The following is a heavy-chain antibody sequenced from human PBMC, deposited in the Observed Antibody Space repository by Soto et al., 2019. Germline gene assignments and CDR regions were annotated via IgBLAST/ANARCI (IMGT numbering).Heavy chain of an antibody. D-gene: IGHD3-3*01. CDR2: ISSSSSTI. Sequence: EVQLVESGGGLVQPGGSLRLSCAASGFTFSSYSMNWVRQAPGKGLEWVSYISSSSSTIYYADSVKGRFTISRDNAKNSLYLQMNSLKDEDTAVYYCARDLGNNDFWSGYHYYYYGMDVWGQGTTVTVSS. V-gene: IGHV3-48*02. J-gene: IGHJ6*02. CDR1: GFTFSSYS. CDR3: ARDLGNNDFWSGYHYYYYGMDV.